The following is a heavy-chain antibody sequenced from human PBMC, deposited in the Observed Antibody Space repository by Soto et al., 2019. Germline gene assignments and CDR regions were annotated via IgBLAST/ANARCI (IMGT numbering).Heavy chain of an antibody. J-gene: IGHJ4*02. V-gene: IGHV3-23*01. Sequence: GSLRLSCAASGFTFSSYAMSWVRQAPVKGLEWVSAISGSGGSTYYADSVKGRFTISRDNSKNTLYLQMNSLRAEDTAVYYCARNYYDSSGYYHEDYWGQGTLVTVSS. CDR3: ARNYYDSSGYYHEDY. CDR1: GFTFSSYA. CDR2: ISGSGGST. D-gene: IGHD3-22*01.